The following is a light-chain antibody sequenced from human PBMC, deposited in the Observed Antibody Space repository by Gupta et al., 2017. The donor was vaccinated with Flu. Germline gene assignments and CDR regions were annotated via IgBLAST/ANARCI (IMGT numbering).Light chain of an antibody. CDR1: QSMSSW. CDR3: QQDNSFPLT. CDR2: KAS. Sequence: PATLSASVGDRVTITCRASQSMSSWLAWYQQKPGKAPKLLIYKASRLESGVASRFSGSGSGTELTLTITSLQPDDFATYYCQQDNSFPLTFGGGTKVDIK. V-gene: IGKV1-5*03. J-gene: IGKJ4*01.